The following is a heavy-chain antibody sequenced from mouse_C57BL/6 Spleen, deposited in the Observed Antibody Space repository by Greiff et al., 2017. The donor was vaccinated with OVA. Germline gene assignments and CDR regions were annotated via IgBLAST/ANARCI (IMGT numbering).Heavy chain of an antibody. CDR2: IHPNSGST. Sequence: QVQLQQPGAELVKPGASVKLSCKASGYTFTSYWMHWVKQRPGQGLEWIGMIHPNSGSTNYNEKFKSKATLTVDKSSSTAYMQLSSLTSEDSAVYYCVHYDYANYAMDYWGQGTSVTVSS. D-gene: IGHD2-4*01. CDR3: VHYDYANYAMDY. J-gene: IGHJ4*01. CDR1: GYTFTSYW. V-gene: IGHV1-64*01.